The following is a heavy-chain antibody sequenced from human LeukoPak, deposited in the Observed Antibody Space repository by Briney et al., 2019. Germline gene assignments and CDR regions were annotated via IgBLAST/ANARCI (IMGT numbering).Heavy chain of an antibody. CDR3: APQTMILVL. J-gene: IGHJ4*02. CDR2: IKEDGSKT. Sequence: GGSLRLSCVASGFTFSTHWVSCVRQAPGKGLEWVANIKEDGSKTDYADSVKGRFTISRDNAKNSVFLQMNSLRAEDTAIYYCAPQTMILVLGGQGTLVTVSS. CDR1: GFTFSTHW. D-gene: IGHD3-22*01. V-gene: IGHV3-7*01.